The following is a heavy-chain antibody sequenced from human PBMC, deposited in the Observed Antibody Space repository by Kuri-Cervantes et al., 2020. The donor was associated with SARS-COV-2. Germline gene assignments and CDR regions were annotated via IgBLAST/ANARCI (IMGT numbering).Heavy chain of an antibody. CDR1: GFTFSSYW. CDR3: ARTDFGVVTYYYYYYMDV. Sequence: ETLSLTCAASGFTFSSYWMSWVRQAPGKGLEWVANIKQDGSEKYYVDSVKGRFTISRDNAKNSLYLQMNSLRAEDTAVYYCARTDFGVVTYYYYYYMDVWGKGTTVTVSS. CDR2: IKQDGSEK. J-gene: IGHJ6*03. V-gene: IGHV3-7*01. D-gene: IGHD3-3*01.